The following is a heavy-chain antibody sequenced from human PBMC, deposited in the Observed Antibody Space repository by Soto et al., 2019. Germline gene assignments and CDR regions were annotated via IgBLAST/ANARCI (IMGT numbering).Heavy chain of an antibody. CDR1: GFAVSSSY. V-gene: IGHV3-53*02. Sequence: EVQLVETGGDLIQSGGSLRLSCAASGFAVSSSYMMWVRQAPGKGLEWVSVTYTGGSTHYADSVKGRFTISRDDSRNTLYLQMNSLRAEDTAVYYCARDPPITSDYAMDVWGQGTTVIVSS. J-gene: IGHJ6*02. CDR2: TYTGGST. CDR3: ARDPPITSDYAMDV. D-gene: IGHD1-20*01.